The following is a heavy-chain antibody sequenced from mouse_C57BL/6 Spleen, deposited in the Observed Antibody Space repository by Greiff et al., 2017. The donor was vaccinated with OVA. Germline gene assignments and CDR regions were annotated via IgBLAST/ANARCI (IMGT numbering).Heavy chain of an antibody. CDR1: GYTFTSYW. V-gene: IGHV1-7*01. D-gene: IGHD2-4*01. Sequence: VHLVESGAELAKPGASVKLSCKASGYTFTSYWMHWVKQRPGQGLEWIGYINPSSGYTKYNQKFKDKATLTADKSSSTAYMQLSSLTYEDSAVYYCARTYYDPNWYFDVWGTGTTVTVSS. CDR2: INPSSGYT. J-gene: IGHJ1*03. CDR3: ARTYYDPNWYFDV.